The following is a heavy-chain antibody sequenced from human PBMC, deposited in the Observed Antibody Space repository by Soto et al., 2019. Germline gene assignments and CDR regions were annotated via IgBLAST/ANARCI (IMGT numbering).Heavy chain of an antibody. Sequence: PSETLSPTRAVHSGSFSGYYWRRIRPPPGKGLEWIVEINHSGSTNYNPSLKSRVTISVDTSKNQFSLKLSSVTAADTAVYYCARGVHGNWNQLHLYYFDYWGQGTLVTVSS. CDR3: ARGVHGNWNQLHLYYFDY. V-gene: IGHV4-34*01. J-gene: IGHJ4*02. CDR2: INHSGST. CDR1: SGSFSGYY. D-gene: IGHD1-1*01.